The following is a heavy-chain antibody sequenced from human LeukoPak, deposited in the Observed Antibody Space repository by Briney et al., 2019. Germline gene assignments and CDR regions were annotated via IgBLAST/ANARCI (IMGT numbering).Heavy chain of an antibody. Sequence: TGGSLRLSCAASGFTFSSYWMSWVRQAPGKGLEWVANIKQDGSEKYYVDSVKGRFTISRDNAKNSLHLQMNSLRAEDTAVYYCARDSPYSSSWDAFDIWGQGTMVTVSS. CDR1: GFTFSSYW. D-gene: IGHD6-13*01. J-gene: IGHJ3*02. CDR3: ARDSPYSSSWDAFDI. CDR2: IKQDGSEK. V-gene: IGHV3-7*01.